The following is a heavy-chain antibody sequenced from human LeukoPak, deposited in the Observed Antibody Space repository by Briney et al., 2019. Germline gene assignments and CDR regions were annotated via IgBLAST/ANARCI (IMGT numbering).Heavy chain of an antibody. CDR2: IYTSGST. D-gene: IGHD3-10*01. J-gene: IGHJ5*02. Sequence: SETLSLTCTVSGGSISSYYWSWIRQPAGKGLEWIGRIYTSGSTNYNPSLKSRVTMSVDTSKNQFSLKLSSVAAADTAVYYCARDRRPMVRGGGEFDPWGQGTLVTVSS. V-gene: IGHV4-4*07. CDR3: ARDRRPMVRGGGEFDP. CDR1: GGSISSYY.